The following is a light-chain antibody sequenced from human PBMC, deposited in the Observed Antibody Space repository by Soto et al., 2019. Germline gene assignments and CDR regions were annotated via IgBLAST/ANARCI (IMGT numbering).Light chain of an antibody. CDR2: KAS. V-gene: IGKV1-5*03. CDR3: QQYNSDSWT. J-gene: IGKJ1*01. Sequence: DIQMTQSPSTLSASVGDRVTITCRASQSISSWLAWYQQKPGKAPKLLIYKASSLESGVPSRFSGSGSGTEFTLTISSLQPDDLATYYCQQYNSDSWTFGQGTKVEIK. CDR1: QSISSW.